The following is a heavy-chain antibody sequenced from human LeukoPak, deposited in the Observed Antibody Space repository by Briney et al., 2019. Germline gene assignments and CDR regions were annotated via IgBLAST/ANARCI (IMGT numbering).Heavy chain of an antibody. V-gene: IGHV3-7*04. CDR2: IKQDGSEK. D-gene: IGHD6-13*01. J-gene: IGHJ1*01. Sequence: GESLRLSCTASGFTFSNYWMNWVRQAPGKGLEWVANIKQDGSEKYYVDSVKGRFTISRDNAKNSLYLQMNSLRAEDTAVYYCARGSSSWSWAEYFQHWGQGTLVTVSS. CDR3: ARGSSSWSWAEYFQH. CDR1: GFTFSNYW.